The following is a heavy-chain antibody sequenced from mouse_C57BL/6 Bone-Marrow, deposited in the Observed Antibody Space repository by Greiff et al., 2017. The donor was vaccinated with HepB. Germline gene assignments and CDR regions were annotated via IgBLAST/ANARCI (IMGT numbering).Heavy chain of an antibody. CDR3: VRHRMVTGGVDYAMDY. D-gene: IGHD2-2*01. Sequence: EVQLVESGGGLVQPKGSLKLSCAASGFSFNTYAMNWVRQAPGKGLEWVARIRSKSNNYATYYADSVKDRFTISRDDSESMLYLQMNNLKTEDTAMYYCVRHRMVTGGVDYAMDYWGQGTSVTVSS. J-gene: IGHJ4*01. CDR1: GFSFNTYA. CDR2: IRSKSNNYAT. V-gene: IGHV10-1*01.